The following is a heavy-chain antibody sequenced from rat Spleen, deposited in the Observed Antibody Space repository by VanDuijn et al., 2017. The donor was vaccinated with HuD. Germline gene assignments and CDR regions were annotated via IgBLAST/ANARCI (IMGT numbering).Heavy chain of an antibody. J-gene: IGHJ3*01. CDR1: GHSIDSSYR. D-gene: IGHD5-1*01. CDR2: INSAGST. CDR3: ARRLGAGAY. Sequence: EVQLQESGPGLVKPSQSLSLTCSVTGHSIDSSYRWNWIRKFPGNKLEWMGYINSAGSTNYNPSLKSQISISRDTAKNQFFLQVDSVTTEDTATYYCARRLGAGAYWGQGTLVTVSS. V-gene: IGHV3-3*01.